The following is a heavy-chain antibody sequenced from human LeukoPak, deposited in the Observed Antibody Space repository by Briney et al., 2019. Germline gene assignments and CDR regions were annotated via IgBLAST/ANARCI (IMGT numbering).Heavy chain of an antibody. CDR3: ARHPGSSGWPSGESLSDFDY. J-gene: IGHJ4*02. CDR1: GFTFSSYA. D-gene: IGHD6-19*01. Sequence: GSLRLSCAASGFTFSSYAMSWVRQAPGKGLEWIVSIYYSGSTYYNPSLKSRVTISVDTSKNQFSLKLTSVTAADTAVYYCARHPGSSGWPSGESLSDFDYWGQGTLVTVSS. V-gene: IGHV4-39*01. CDR2: IYYSGST.